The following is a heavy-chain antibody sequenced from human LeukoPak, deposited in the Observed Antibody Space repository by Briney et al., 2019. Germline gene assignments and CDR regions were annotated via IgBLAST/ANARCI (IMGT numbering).Heavy chain of an antibody. CDR2: ISSNGGST. Sequence: PGGSLRLSCAASGFTFSSYAMHWVRQAPGKGLEYVSAISSNGGSTYYANSVKGRFTISRDNSKNTLYLQMGSLRAEDMAVYYCARDGRDEYSYGRQDYYYYMDVWGKGTTVTVSS. D-gene: IGHD5-18*01. J-gene: IGHJ6*03. CDR3: ARDGRDEYSYGRQDYYYYMDV. V-gene: IGHV3-64*01. CDR1: GFTFSSYA.